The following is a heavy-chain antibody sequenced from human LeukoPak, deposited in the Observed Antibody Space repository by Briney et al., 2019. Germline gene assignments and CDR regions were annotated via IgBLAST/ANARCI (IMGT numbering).Heavy chain of an antibody. V-gene: IGHV3-33*08. D-gene: IGHD3-3*01. CDR2: IWYGGSNK. J-gene: IGHJ4*02. Sequence: PGGSLRLSCAASGFTFSSYGMHWVRQAPGKGLEWVAVIWYGGSNKYYADSVKGRFTISRDNSKNTLYLQMNSLRAEDTAVYYCARGQRRYYDFWSGPHDYWGQGTLVTVSS. CDR1: GFTFSSYG. CDR3: ARGQRRYYDFWSGPHDY.